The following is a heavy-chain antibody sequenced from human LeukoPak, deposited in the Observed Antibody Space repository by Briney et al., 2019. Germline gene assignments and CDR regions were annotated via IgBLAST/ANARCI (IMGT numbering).Heavy chain of an antibody. V-gene: IGHV4-38-2*02. J-gene: IGHJ5*02. CDR1: GYSISSGYY. D-gene: IGHD6-19*01. CDR2: IYHSGST. Sequence: SETLSLTCTVSGYSISSGYYWGWIRQPPGKGLEWIGSIYHSGSTYYNPSLKSRVTISVDTSKNQFSLKLSSVTAADTAVYYCAREGIAVAGCNWFDPWGQGTLVTVSS. CDR3: AREGIAVAGCNWFDP.